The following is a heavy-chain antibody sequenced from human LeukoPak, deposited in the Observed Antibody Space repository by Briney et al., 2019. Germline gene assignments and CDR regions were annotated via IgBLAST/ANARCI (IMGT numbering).Heavy chain of an antibody. CDR3: ARAVYVDFDY. CDR1: GGSISSYY. J-gene: IGHJ4*02. V-gene: IGHV4-59*01. D-gene: IGHD5/OR15-5a*01. CDR2: IYYSGST. Sequence: PSETLSLTCTVSGGSISSYYWSWIRQPPGKGLESIGYIYYSGSTNYNPSLKSRVTISVDTSKNQFSLKLSSVTAADTAVYYCARAVYVDFDYWGQGTLVTVSS.